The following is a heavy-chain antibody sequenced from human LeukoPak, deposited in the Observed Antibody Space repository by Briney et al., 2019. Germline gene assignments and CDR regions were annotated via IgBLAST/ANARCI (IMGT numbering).Heavy chain of an antibody. Sequence: ASVKVSCKASGYTFTSYGISWVRQAPGQGLEWMGWISAYNGNTNYAQKLQGRVTMTTDTSTSTAYMELRSLRSDDTAVYYCAREVWFGDLSERTLDYWGQGTLVTVSS. CDR1: GYTFTSYG. CDR2: ISAYNGNT. V-gene: IGHV1-18*01. CDR3: AREVWFGDLSERTLDY. D-gene: IGHD3-10*01. J-gene: IGHJ4*02.